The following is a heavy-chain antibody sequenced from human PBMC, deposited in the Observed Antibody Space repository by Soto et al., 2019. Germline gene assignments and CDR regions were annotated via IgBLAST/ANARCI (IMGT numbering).Heavy chain of an antibody. CDR1: GGSFSGYY. CDR2: INHSGST. J-gene: IGHJ4*02. D-gene: IGHD3-10*01. CDR3: ARVLWFGVGYFDY. V-gene: IGHV4-34*01. Sequence: KTSETLSLTCAVYGGSFSGYYWSWIRQPPGKGLEWIGEINHSGSTNYNPSLKSRVTISVDTSKNQFSLKLSSVTAADTAVYYCARVLWFGVGYFDYWGQGTLVTVSS.